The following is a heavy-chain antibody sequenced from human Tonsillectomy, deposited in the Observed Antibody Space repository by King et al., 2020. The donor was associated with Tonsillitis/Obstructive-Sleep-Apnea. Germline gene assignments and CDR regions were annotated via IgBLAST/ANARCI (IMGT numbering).Heavy chain of an antibody. CDR1: GFTFSSYA. Sequence: VQLVESGGGLVQPGGSLRLSCAASGFTFSSYAMSWVRQAPGKGLEWVSAISGSGGSTYYADSVKGRFTISRDNSKNTLYLQMNSLRAEDTAVYYCAKSGYYASSGYSSSPYYFDYWGQGXLVTVSS. D-gene: IGHD3-22*01. CDR2: ISGSGGST. V-gene: IGHV3-23*04. CDR3: AKSGYYASSGYSSSPYYFDY. J-gene: IGHJ4*02.